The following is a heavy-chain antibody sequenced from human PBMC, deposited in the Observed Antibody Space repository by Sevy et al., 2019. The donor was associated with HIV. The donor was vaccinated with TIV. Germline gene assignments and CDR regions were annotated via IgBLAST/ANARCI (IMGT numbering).Heavy chain of an antibody. J-gene: IGHJ4*02. Sequence: GGSLRLSCAASGFTFSGNWVSWVRQAPGKGLEWVADIKEDGSEKYYVDSVKGRFTISRDNAKKSLYLQMNNLRAEDTAVYYCARDAGYCSRTSCYRGDYFDYWGQGTLVTVSS. D-gene: IGHD2-2*02. CDR2: IKEDGSEK. CDR3: ARDAGYCSRTSCYRGDYFDY. CDR1: GFTFSGNW. V-gene: IGHV3-7*01.